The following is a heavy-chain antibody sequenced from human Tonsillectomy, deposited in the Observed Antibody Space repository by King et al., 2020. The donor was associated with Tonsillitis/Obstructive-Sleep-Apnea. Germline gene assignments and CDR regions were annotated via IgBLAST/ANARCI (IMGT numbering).Heavy chain of an antibody. CDR1: GDTFRNFA. CDR3: AGNFDSGGYYSQLPFDL. CDR2: NIPIAGTP. V-gene: IGHV1-69*12. D-gene: IGHD3-22*01. J-gene: IGHJ4*02. Sequence: VQLVQSGAEVKKPGSSVKVSCKATGDTFRNFALSWVRQAPGQGLEWMGGNIPIAGTPHYARKFQGRAAITADEYASRVYMELRGLRSEDKAVYYCAGNFDSGGYYSQLPFDLWGQGTLVTVSS.